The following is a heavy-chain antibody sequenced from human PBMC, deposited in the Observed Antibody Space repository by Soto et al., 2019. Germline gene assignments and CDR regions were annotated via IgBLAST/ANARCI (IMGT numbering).Heavy chain of an antibody. CDR2: IYHSGST. D-gene: IGHD3-10*01. Sequence: SETLSLTCAVSGRSIRSSNWWSWVRQPPGKGLEWVGEIYHSGSTNYNPSLKSRVTLSVDKSKNQFSLKLSSVTAADTAVYYCARVKASGVNFDYWGQGPLVTVSS. J-gene: IGHJ4*02. CDR1: GRSIRSSNW. CDR3: ARVKASGVNFDY. V-gene: IGHV4-4*02.